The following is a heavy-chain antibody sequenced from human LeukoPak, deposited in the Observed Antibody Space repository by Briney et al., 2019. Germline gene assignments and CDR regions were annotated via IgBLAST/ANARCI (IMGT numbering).Heavy chain of an antibody. CDR3: ARGRQWLPRGGNYYYYYMDV. V-gene: IGHV4-59*12. CDR1: GGSISSYY. D-gene: IGHD6-19*01. CDR2: IYYSGST. J-gene: IGHJ6*03. Sequence: SETLSLTCTVSGGSISSYYWSWIRQPPGKGLEWIGYIYYSGSTNYNPSLKSRVTISVDKSKNQFSLKLSSVTAADTAVYYCARGRQWLPRGGNYYYYYMDVWGKGTTVTVSS.